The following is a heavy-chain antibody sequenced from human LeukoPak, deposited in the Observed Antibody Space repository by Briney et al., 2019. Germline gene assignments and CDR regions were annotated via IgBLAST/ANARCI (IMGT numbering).Heavy chain of an antibody. CDR1: GFTFSSYW. V-gene: IGHV3-74*01. Sequence: GGSLRLSCAASGFTFSSYWMHWVRQAPGTGLVCVSRINSDGSSTSYADSVKGRFTISRDNAKNTLYLQMNSLRAEDTAVYYCASPPYSSSWYYFDYWGQGTLVTVSS. J-gene: IGHJ4*02. CDR3: ASPPYSSSWYYFDY. CDR2: INSDGSST. D-gene: IGHD6-13*01.